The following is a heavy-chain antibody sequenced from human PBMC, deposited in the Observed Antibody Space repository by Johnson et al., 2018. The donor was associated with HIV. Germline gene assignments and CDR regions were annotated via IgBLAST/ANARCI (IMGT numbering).Heavy chain of an antibody. CDR2: ISGSGGST. Sequence: VQLVESGGGLVQPGGSLRLSCAASGFTFSSYAMSWVRQAPGKGLEWVSAISGSGGSTYYADSVKGRFTISRDNAKNSLHLQMNSLRAEDTAIYYCARDSGKWSGVRFAFDIWGQGTMVTVSS. D-gene: IGHD3-10*01. CDR1: GFTFSSYA. V-gene: IGHV3-23*04. J-gene: IGHJ3*02. CDR3: ARDSGKWSGVRFAFDI.